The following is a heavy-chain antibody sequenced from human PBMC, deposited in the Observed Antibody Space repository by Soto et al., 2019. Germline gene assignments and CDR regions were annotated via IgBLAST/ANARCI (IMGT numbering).Heavy chain of an antibody. J-gene: IGHJ6*02. CDR3: VRGTRDCSTTRCYTSQGSFYYGTEV. CDR1: GGSFSRYG. Sequence: QVQVVQSGAEVKKPGSSVKVSCKASGGSFSRYGISWVRQAPGQGLEWMGGIIPMFGTPNYAQKFRDRVTINADASTSTVYMDLSSLGSDDTAIYYCVRGTRDCSTTRCYTSQGSFYYGTEVWGQGTTVTVSS. D-gene: IGHD2-2*02. CDR2: IIPMFGTP. V-gene: IGHV1-69*01.